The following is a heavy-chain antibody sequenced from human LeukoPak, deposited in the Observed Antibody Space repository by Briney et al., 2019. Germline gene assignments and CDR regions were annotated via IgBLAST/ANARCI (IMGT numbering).Heavy chain of an antibody. D-gene: IGHD6-6*01. Sequence: SVKVSCKASGGTFSSYAISWVRQAPGQGLEWMGGIIPIFGTANYAQKFQGRVAITTDESTSTAYMELSSLRSEDTAVYYCARSGIAARWIPDYWGQGTLVTVSS. J-gene: IGHJ4*02. CDR1: GGTFSSYA. CDR3: ARSGIAARWIPDY. V-gene: IGHV1-69*05. CDR2: IIPIFGTA.